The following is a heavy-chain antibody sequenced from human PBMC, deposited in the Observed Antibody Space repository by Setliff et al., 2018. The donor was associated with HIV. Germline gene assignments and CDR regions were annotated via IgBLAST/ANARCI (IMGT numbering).Heavy chain of an antibody. CDR2: IKSKTDGGTT. J-gene: IGHJ4*02. CDR3: TPDLYGGNSFDY. D-gene: IGHD4-17*01. Sequence: PGGSLRLSCAASGFTFSDAWMSWVRQAPGKGLEWVGRIKSKTDGGTTEYAAPVKGRFTISRDDSKNTLFLQMNSLKTEDTAVYYCTPDLYGGNSFDYWGQGTLVTVSS. CDR1: GFTFSDAW. V-gene: IGHV3-15*01.